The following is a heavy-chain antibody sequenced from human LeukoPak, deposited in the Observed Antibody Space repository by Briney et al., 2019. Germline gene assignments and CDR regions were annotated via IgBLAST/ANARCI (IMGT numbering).Heavy chain of an antibody. CDR3: AHPRGNYYGMDV. V-gene: IGHV3-23*01. CDR2: ISGSGGST. D-gene: IGHD3-10*01. CDR1: GFTFSSYA. Sequence: GGSLRLSCAASGFTFSSYAMSWVRRAPGKGLEWVSAISGSGGSTYYADSVKGRFTISRDNSKNTLCLQMNSLRAEDTAVYYCAHPRGNYYGMDVWGQGTTVTVSS. J-gene: IGHJ6*02.